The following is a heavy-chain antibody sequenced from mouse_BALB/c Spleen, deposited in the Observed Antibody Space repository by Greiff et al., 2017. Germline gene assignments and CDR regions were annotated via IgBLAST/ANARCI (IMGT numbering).Heavy chain of an antibody. Sequence: VQLQQSGPELVKPGASVKISCKASGYAFSSSWMNWVKQRPGQGLEWIGRIYPGDGDTNYNEKFKGKATLTADTSSSTAYMQLSSLTSEDSAVYFCARRDYGSPFAYWGQGTLVTVSA. V-gene: IGHV1-82*01. D-gene: IGHD1-1*01. CDR2: IYPGDGDT. CDR1: GYAFSSSW. CDR3: ARRDYGSPFAY. J-gene: IGHJ3*01.